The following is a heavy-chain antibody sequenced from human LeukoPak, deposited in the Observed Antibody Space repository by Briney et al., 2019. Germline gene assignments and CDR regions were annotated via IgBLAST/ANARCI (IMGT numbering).Heavy chain of an antibody. CDR1: GGSISSYY. D-gene: IGHD6-13*01. V-gene: IGHV4-4*07. CDR2: IYTSGST. J-gene: IGHJ5*02. CDR3: ARESIAAAYNWFDP. Sequence: SETLSLTCTVSGGSISSYYWSWIRQLAGKGLEWIGRIYTSGSTNYNPSLKSRVTMSVDTSKNQFSLKLSSVTAADTAVYYCARESIAAAYNWFDPWGQGTLVTVSS.